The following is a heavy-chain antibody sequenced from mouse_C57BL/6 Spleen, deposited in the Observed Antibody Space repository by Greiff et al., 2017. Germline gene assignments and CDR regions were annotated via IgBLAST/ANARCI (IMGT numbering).Heavy chain of an antibody. CDR3: ARFTTVVEDYFDY. CDR1: GYSITSGYY. Sequence: DVKLQESGPGLVKPSQSLSLTCSVTGYSITSGYYWNWIRQFPGNKLEWMGYISYDGSNNYNPSLKNRISITRDTSKNQFFLKLNSVTTEDTATYYCARFTTVVEDYFDYWGQGTTLTVSS. V-gene: IGHV3-6*01. J-gene: IGHJ2*01. CDR2: ISYDGSN. D-gene: IGHD1-1*01.